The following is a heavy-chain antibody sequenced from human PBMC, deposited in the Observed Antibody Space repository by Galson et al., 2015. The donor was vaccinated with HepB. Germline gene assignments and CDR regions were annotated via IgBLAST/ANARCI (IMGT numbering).Heavy chain of an antibody. Sequence: SVKVSCKASGYTFTNYAMHWVRQAPGQRLEWMGWINAGNGNTKYSQKFQGRVTFTRDTSASTAYMELSSLSSEDTAVYYCARDPYSTGWYYFDYWGQGTLVTVSS. D-gene: IGHD6-19*01. CDR2: INAGNGNT. CDR3: ARDPYSTGWYYFDY. J-gene: IGHJ4*02. CDR1: GYTFTNYA. V-gene: IGHV1-3*01.